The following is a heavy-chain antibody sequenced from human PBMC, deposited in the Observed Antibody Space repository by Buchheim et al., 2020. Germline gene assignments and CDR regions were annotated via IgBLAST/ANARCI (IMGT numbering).Heavy chain of an antibody. CDR3: ARDNHFDTGGSYRYFFDS. CDR2: INHSGST. D-gene: IGHD3-22*01. J-gene: IGHJ4*02. V-gene: IGHV4-34*01. CDR1: GGSFSGYY. Sequence: QVQLQQWGAGLLKPSETLSLTCAVYGGSFSGYYWSWIRQPPGKGLEWIGEINHSGSTNYNPSLKSRVTISVDTSKNQFSLGLDSVTAADTAVYYCARDNHFDTGGSYRYFFDSWGQGT.